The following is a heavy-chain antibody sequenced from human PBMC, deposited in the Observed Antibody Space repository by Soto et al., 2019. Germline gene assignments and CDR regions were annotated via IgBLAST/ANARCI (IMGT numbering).Heavy chain of an antibody. CDR1: GFTFSSYG. J-gene: IGHJ6*02. CDR2: IWYDGSNK. V-gene: IGHV3-33*01. CDR3: ARXGRLAVAGMDV. D-gene: IGHD6-19*01. Sequence: QVQLVESGGGVVQPGRSLRLSCAASGFTFSSYGMHWVRQAPGKGLEWVAVIWYDGSNKYYADSVKGRFTISRDNSKNTLYLQMNSLRAEDTAVXYCARXGRLAVAGMDVWGQGTTVTVSS.